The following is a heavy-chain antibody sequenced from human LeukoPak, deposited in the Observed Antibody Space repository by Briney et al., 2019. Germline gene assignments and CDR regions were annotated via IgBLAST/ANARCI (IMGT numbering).Heavy chain of an antibody. Sequence: GGSLRLSCAASGFTFSSYWMNWVRQAPGEGLEWVSSISSSSSYIYYADSVKGRFTISRDNAKNSLYLQMNSLRAEDTAVYYCARVNSWYSYGYEDYWGQGTLVTVSS. CDR2: ISSSSSYI. J-gene: IGHJ4*02. V-gene: IGHV3-21*01. D-gene: IGHD5-18*01. CDR1: GFTFSSYW. CDR3: ARVNSWYSYGYEDY.